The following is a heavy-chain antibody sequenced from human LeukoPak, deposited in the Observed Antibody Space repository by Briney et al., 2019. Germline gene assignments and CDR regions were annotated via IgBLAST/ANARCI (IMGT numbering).Heavy chain of an antibody. V-gene: IGHV3-43*02. J-gene: IGHJ4*02. Sequence: GGSLLLSCVASGLNFDDSAMHWVRQAPGKGLEWVSLISADGGSTFSADSVKGRFSISRDNSKNSLYLQMNSLRSEDTAMYYCAKESGKFDYWGQGTLVAVSS. CDR1: GLNFDDSA. CDR3: AKESGKFDY. CDR2: ISADGGST.